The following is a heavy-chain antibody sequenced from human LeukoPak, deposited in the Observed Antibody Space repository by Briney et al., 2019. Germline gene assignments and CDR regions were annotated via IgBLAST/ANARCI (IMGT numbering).Heavy chain of an antibody. CDR1: GGSFSGDY. CDR2: INHSGST. CDR3: ARRGSSFGVWFDP. V-gene: IGHV4-34*01. D-gene: IGHD6-13*01. Sequence: SETLSLTCAVYGGSFSGDYWSWIRQPPGKGLEWSGEINHSGSTNYNPSLKSRVTISVDTSKNQFSLKLSSVTAADTAVYYCARRGSSFGVWFDPWGQGTLVTVSS. J-gene: IGHJ5*02.